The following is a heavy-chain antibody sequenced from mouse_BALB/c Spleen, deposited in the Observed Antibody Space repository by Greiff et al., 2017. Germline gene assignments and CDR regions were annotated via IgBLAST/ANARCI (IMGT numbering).Heavy chain of an antibody. CDR2: INPSSGYT. V-gene: IGHV1-4*01. CDR3: ARGENLLGYYAMDY. Sequence: VQLQQSGAELARPGASVKMSCKASGYTFTSYTMHWVKQRPGQGLEWIGYINPSSGYTNYNQKFKDKATLTADKSSSTAYMQLSSLTSEDSAVYYCARGENLLGYYAMDYWGQGTSVTVSS. J-gene: IGHJ4*01. CDR1: GYTFTSYT.